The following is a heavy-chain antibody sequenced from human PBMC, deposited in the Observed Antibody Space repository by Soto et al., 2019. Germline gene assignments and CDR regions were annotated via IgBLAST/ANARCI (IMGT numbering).Heavy chain of an antibody. J-gene: IGHJ4*02. D-gene: IGHD3-22*01. CDR2: ISGSGGST. CDR1: GFTFSSYA. V-gene: IGHV3-23*01. CDR3: AKGRIPYYYDSSGYSPFDY. Sequence: TGGSLRLSCAASGFTFSSYAMSWVRQAPGKGLEWVSAISGSGGSTYYADSVKGRFTISRDNSKNTLYLQMNSLRAEDTAVYYCAKGRIPYYYDSSGYSPFDYWGQGTLVTVPQ.